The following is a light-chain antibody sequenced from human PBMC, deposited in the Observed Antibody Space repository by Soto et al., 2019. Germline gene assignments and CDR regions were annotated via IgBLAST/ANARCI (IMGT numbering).Light chain of an antibody. CDR1: SSDVGTYKH. J-gene: IGLJ3*02. V-gene: IGLV2-11*01. CDR2: DVS. Sequence: QSALTQPRSVSGSPGQSVTISCTGSSSDVGTYKHVSWYQQHPGKAPKLMIYDVSKRPSGVPDRFSGSKSGNTASVTISGLHAEYEADYYCCSYAGSYTYWVFGGGTQLTVL. CDR3: CSYAGSYTYWV.